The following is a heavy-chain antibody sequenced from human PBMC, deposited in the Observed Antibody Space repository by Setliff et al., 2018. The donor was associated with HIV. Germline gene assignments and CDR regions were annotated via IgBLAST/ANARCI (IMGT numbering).Heavy chain of an antibody. CDR1: GYPISSGYY. D-gene: IGHD3-3*01. CDR2: IYHSGTT. Sequence: SETLSLTCTVSGYPISSGYYWGWIRQPPGKGLEWIGSIYHSGTTYYNPSLKSRVTISVDTSKNQFSLKLSSATAADTAVYYCAGRLQFLEFLHGVGGLDVWGQGTTVTVS. J-gene: IGHJ6*02. CDR3: AGRLQFLEFLHGVGGLDV. V-gene: IGHV4-38-2*02.